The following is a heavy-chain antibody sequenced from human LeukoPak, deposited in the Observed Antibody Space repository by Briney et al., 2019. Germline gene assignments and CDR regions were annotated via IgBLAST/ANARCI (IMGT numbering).Heavy chain of an antibody. J-gene: IGHJ4*02. CDR1: GYTFTGYY. CDR2: INANSGGT. V-gene: IGHV1-2*02. CDR3: ARGEETVNTPYFVY. Sequence: ASVKVSCTASGYTFTGYYVHWVRQAPGQGLEWVGWINANSGGTNFAQNFQGSVTMTRDTSISTAYMELYRLTSDDTAVYYCARGEETVNTPYFVYWGQGSLVTVSS. D-gene: IGHD4-11*01.